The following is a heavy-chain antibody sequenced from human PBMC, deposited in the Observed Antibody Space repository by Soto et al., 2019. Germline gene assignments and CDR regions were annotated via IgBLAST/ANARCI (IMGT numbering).Heavy chain of an antibody. J-gene: IGHJ3*01. CDR2: IEGDGSST. Sequence: GGSLRLSCVASGFTFSSYWMHWVRQAPGKGLEWVSRIEGDGSSTTSADSVKGRFTVSRDDARNTLYLQMSSLRADDTAIYYCAREGLDTAGFFDVWGQGTMVTVSS. V-gene: IGHV3-74*01. CDR3: AREGLDTAGFFDV. D-gene: IGHD6-13*01. CDR1: GFTFSSYW.